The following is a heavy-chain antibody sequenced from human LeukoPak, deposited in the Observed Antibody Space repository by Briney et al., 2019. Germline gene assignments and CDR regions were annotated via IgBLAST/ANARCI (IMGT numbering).Heavy chain of an antibody. D-gene: IGHD6-13*01. Sequence: PSETLSLTCTVSGGSISSGGYYWSWVRQAPGKGLEWVSAISGSGGSTYYADSVKGRFTISRDNSKNTLYLQMNSLRAEDTAVYYCAKEPPGIAAAGPLDYWGQGTLVTVSS. J-gene: IGHJ4*02. CDR3: AKEPPGIAAAGPLDY. V-gene: IGHV3-23*01. CDR1: GGSISSGGYY. CDR2: ISGSGGST.